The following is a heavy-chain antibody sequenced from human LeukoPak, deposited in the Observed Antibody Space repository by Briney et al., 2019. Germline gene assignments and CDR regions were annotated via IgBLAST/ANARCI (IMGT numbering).Heavy chain of an antibody. CDR2: IYYSGST. CDR3: ARVKAYYDILTGLTVPGIIDY. D-gene: IGHD3-9*01. Sequence: PSETLSLTCTVSGGSISSGSYYWSWIRQPAGKGLEWIGYIYYSGSTYYNPSLKSRVTISVDTSKNQFSLKLSSVTAADTAVYYCARVKAYYDILTGLTVPGIIDYWGQGTLVTVSS. J-gene: IGHJ4*02. CDR1: GGSISSGSYY. V-gene: IGHV4-61*10.